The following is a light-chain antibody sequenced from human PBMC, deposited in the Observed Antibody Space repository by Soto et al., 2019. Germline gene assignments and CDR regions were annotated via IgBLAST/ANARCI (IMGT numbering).Light chain of an antibody. V-gene: IGKV1-5*01. CDR1: QSISGW. J-gene: IGKJ2*01. Sequence: DIQMTQSPSILSASVGDRVTITCRASQSISGWLAWYQQKPGKAPKLLIFDASSLDSGVPSRFSGSGSGTEFTLTITSLQADDFATYDCQQYNSYSRVAFGQGTQVES. CDR3: QQYNSYSRVA. CDR2: DAS.